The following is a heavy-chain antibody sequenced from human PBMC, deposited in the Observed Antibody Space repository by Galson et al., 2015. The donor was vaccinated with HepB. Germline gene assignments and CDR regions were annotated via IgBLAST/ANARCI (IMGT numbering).Heavy chain of an antibody. J-gene: IGHJ6*02. CDR2: ISIFNGNT. V-gene: IGHV1-18*04. CDR1: GHSFSSSG. CDR3: ARDGSRQQLGPFYYNGMDV. Sequence: SVKVSCKASGHSFSSSGISWVRQAPGQGLEWMGWISIFNGNTHYAQSLQGRVTMTTDTSTSTAYLELTSLRSDDTAVYYCARDGSRQQLGPFYYNGMDVWGQGTTVIVSS. D-gene: IGHD6-13*01.